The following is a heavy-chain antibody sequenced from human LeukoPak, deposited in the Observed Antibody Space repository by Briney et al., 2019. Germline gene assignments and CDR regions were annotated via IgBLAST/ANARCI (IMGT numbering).Heavy chain of an antibody. CDR2: INHSGST. CDR3: ARYRGSGGWSW. D-gene: IGHD6-19*01. V-gene: IGHV4-34*01. CDR1: GGSFSGYY. Sequence: SETLSLTCAVYGGSFSGYYWSWIRQPPGKGLEWIGEINHSGSTNYNPSLKSRVTISVDTSKNQFSLKLSSVTAADTAVYYCARYRGSGGWSWWGQGTLVTVSS. J-gene: IGHJ4*02.